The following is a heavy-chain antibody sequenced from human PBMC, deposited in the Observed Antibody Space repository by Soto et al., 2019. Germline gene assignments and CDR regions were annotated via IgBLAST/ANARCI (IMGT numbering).Heavy chain of an antibody. D-gene: IGHD6-19*01. CDR2: IIPIFGIA. CDR1: GGTFSSYA. J-gene: IGHJ6*02. Sequence: GASVKVSCKASGGTFSSYAISWVRQAPGQGLEWMGGIIPIFGIANYAQKFQGRVTITADKSTSTAYMELSSLRSEDTAVYYCARSLYSSGYYYYGMDVWGQGTTVTVSS. CDR3: ARSLYSSGYYYYGMDV. V-gene: IGHV1-69*10.